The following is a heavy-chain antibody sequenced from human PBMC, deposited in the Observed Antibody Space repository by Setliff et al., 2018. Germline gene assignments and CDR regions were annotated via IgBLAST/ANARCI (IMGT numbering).Heavy chain of an antibody. V-gene: IGHV4-4*07. CDR3: ARGYYDILTGYYIGY. Sequence: LSLTCTVSGGSISSYYWSWIRQPAGKGLEWIGHIYIGGSANYNPSLKSRVTMSIDTSKNQFSLKLNSVTAADMAVYYCARGYYDILTGYYIGYWGQGTLVTVSS. CDR2: IYIGGSA. CDR1: GGSISSYY. D-gene: IGHD3-9*01. J-gene: IGHJ4*02.